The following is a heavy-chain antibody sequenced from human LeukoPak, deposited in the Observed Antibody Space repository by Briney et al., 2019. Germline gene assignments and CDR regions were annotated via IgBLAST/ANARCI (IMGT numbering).Heavy chain of an antibody. J-gene: IGHJ1*01. Sequence: GGSLRLSCAASGFTFSSYAMSWVRQAPGKGLEWVSAISGSGGSTYYTDSVKGRFTISRDNAQKSLFLQMNSLRADDTAVYYCARADFCNSTSCYTAEYFQHWGPGTLVTVPS. CDR2: ISGSGGST. V-gene: IGHV3-23*01. D-gene: IGHD2-2*02. CDR1: GFTFSSYA. CDR3: ARADFCNSTSCYTAEYFQH.